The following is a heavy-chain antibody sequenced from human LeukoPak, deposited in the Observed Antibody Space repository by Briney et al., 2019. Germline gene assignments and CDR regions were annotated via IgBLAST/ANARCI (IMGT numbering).Heavy chain of an antibody. CDR1: GGSISSGDYY. V-gene: IGHV4-30-4*01. J-gene: IGHJ5*02. Sequence: SETLSLTCTVSGGSISSGDYYWSWIRQPPGKGLEWIAYMYYSGSTYYNTSLKSRVTMSADTSKNQLSLKLSSVTAADTAVYYCARPYYYDSRIDPWGQGILVTVSS. CDR2: MYYSGST. D-gene: IGHD3-22*01. CDR3: ARPYYYDSRIDP.